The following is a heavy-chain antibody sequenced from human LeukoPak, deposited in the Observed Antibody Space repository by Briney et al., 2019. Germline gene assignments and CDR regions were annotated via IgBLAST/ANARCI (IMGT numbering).Heavy chain of an antibody. V-gene: IGHV4-59*01. J-gene: IGHJ5*02. CDR1: GGSISSYY. CDR2: IYYSGST. D-gene: IGHD3-3*01. Sequence: PSETLSLTCTVSGGSISSYYWGWIRQPPGKGLEWIGYIYYSGSTNYNPSLKSRITISVDTSKNQFSLKLSSVTAADTAVYYCARSDYDFWSGPNWFDPWGQGTLVTVSS. CDR3: ARSDYDFWSGPNWFDP.